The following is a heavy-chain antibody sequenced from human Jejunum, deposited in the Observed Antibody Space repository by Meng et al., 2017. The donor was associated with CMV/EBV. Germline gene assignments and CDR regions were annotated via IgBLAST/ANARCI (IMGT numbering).Heavy chain of an antibody. D-gene: IGHD4-23*01. V-gene: IGHV6-1*01. CDR1: GDSVSSNSAA. CDR2: TYYRSQWYY. Sequence: QVQLQQSGPGLLKPSQTPSPTCVISGDSVSSNSAAWNWIRQSPSRGLEWLRRTYYRSQWYYDYAVSVKSRITINPDTSKNQFSLHLSSVTPEDTAVYYCAGGWQLGPWGQGTLVTVSS. CDR3: AGGWQLGP. J-gene: IGHJ5*02.